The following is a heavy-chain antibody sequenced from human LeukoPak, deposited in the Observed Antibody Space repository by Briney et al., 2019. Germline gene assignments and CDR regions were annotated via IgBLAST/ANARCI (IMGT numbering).Heavy chain of an antibody. J-gene: IGHJ4*02. Sequence: PSETLSLTCTVSGYSISSGYYWGWIRQPPGKGLEWIGSIYHSGSTYYNPSLKSRVTISVDTSKNQFSLKLSSVTAADTAVYYCARDLPLAAMYYFDYWGQGTLVTVSS. D-gene: IGHD5-18*01. CDR1: GYSISSGYY. V-gene: IGHV4-38-2*02. CDR2: IYHSGST. CDR3: ARDLPLAAMYYFDY.